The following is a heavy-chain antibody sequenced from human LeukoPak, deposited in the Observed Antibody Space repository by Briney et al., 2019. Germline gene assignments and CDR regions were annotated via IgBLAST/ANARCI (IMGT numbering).Heavy chain of an antibody. Sequence: GASVKLSCTAARYTFTSYDINWVRQAPGQGLEWMGWMNPDSGNTGCAQKFQGRVTMTRNTSINTAYMELGGLTSDDTAIYFCTRGSHRGYCTTSDCYTVDFWGQGTLVSVSS. CDR2: MNPDSGNT. CDR1: RYTFTSYD. J-gene: IGHJ4*02. V-gene: IGHV1-8*01. CDR3: TRGSHRGYCTTSDCYTVDF. D-gene: IGHD2-8*01.